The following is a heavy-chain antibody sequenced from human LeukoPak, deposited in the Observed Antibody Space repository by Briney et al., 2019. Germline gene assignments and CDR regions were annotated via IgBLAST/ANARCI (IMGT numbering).Heavy chain of an antibody. D-gene: IGHD4-11*01. CDR3: ARGGKATVITM. CDR2: IYSSGST. J-gene: IGHJ4*02. CDR1: GGSINSYY. V-gene: IGHV4-4*07. Sequence: SETLSLTCTVSGGSINSYYWSWIRQPAGKGLEWIGRIYSSGSTNYNPSLKSRVSMSVDTSKNQFSLKLTSVTAADTALYYCARGGKATVITMWGQGILVTVSS.